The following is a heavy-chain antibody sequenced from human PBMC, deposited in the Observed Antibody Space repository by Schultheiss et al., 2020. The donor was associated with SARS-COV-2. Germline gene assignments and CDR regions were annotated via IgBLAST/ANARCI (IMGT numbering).Heavy chain of an antibody. CDR2: ISYDGSNK. V-gene: IGHV3-30*12. CDR3: ARALHPTAMVMGG. J-gene: IGHJ4*02. D-gene: IGHD5-18*01. CDR1: GFTFSSYG. Sequence: GGSLRLSCAASGFTFSSYGMHWVRQAPGKGLEWVAVISYDGSNKYYADSVKGRFTISRDNSKNTLYLQMNSLRAEDTAVYYCARALHPTAMVMGGWGQGTLVTVSS.